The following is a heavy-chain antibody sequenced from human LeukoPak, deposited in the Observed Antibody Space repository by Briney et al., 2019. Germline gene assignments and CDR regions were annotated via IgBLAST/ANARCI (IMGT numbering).Heavy chain of an antibody. V-gene: IGHV4-59*01. CDR1: GGSIGTYS. CDR2: IYYSGTT. J-gene: IGHJ4*02. D-gene: IGHD3-22*01. Sequence: PSETLSLTCTVSGGSIGTYSWNWLRQPPGKGLEWIGYIYYSGTTNYNPSLKSRVTISVDTSKNQFSLKLSSVTAADTAVYYCARLIRDSSGYYFDYWGQGTLVTVSS. CDR3: ARLIRDSSGYYFDY.